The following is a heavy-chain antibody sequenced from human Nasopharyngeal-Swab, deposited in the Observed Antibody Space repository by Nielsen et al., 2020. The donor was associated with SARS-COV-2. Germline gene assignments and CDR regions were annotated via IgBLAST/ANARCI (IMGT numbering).Heavy chain of an antibody. CDR2: ISSDRSIYT. CDR3: ARVEDNFGDYIDY. CDR1: GFSSSDYY. D-gene: IGHD4-17*01. V-gene: IGHV3-11*06. Sequence: GESLKISCAASGFSSSDYYMSWIRQAPGKGLEWVADISSDRSIYTFYADSVKGRFTISRDTAKNSLSLQMDSLGVEDTAVYFCARVEDNFGDYIDYWGQGTLVAVSS. J-gene: IGHJ4*02.